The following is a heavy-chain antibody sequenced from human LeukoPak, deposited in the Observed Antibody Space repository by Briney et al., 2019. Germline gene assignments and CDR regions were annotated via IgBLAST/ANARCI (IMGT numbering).Heavy chain of an antibody. Sequence: SGGSLRLSCAASGFTFSSYWMHWVRQAPGKGLVCVSRINSDGSSTSYADSVKGRFTISRDNAKNTLYLQMNSLRAEDTAVYYCARGGSYSLYYYSMDVWGKGTTVTVSS. CDR1: GFTFSSYW. CDR3: ARGGSYSLYYYSMDV. D-gene: IGHD1-26*01. J-gene: IGHJ6*03. V-gene: IGHV3-74*01. CDR2: INSDGSST.